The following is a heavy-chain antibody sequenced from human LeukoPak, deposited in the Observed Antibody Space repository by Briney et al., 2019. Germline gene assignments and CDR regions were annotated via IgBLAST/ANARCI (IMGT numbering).Heavy chain of an antibody. CDR3: ARSPYLTRVGFDP. Sequence: SETLSLTCTVSGGSTCYSGHYWAWIRQPPGKGLEWIGSVYYSGITHYNPSLKSRLTISVDTSKNQFSLRLSSVTAADTAIYYCARSPYLTRVGFDPWGQGTLVSVSS. CDR2: VYYSGIT. J-gene: IGHJ5*02. V-gene: IGHV4-39*07. CDR1: GGSTCYSGHY.